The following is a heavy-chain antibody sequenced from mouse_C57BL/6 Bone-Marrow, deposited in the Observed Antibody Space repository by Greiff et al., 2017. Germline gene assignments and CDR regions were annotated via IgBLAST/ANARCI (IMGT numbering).Heavy chain of an antibody. CDR2: INSDGSST. D-gene: IGHD6-1*01. J-gene: IGHJ1*03. Sequence: EVQVEESEGGLVQPGSSMKISCTASGFTFSDYYMAWVRQVPEKGLEWVANINSDGSSTYYLDSLKSRFIISRDNAKNILYLQMSSLKSEDTATYYCARDRCSYWYLDVWGTGTTVTVSS. CDR1: GFTFSDYY. CDR3: ARDRCSYWYLDV. V-gene: IGHV5-16*01.